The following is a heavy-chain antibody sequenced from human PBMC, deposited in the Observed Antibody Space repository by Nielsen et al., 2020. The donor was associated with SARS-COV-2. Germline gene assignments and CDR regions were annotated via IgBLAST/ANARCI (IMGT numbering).Heavy chain of an antibody. J-gene: IGHJ4*02. V-gene: IGHV1-18*01. Sequence: ASVKVSCKASGYTFTSYGISWVRQAPGQRLEWMGWINAGNANTKYSQKFQGRVTITRDTSTSTAYMELSSLRSDDTAVYYCARDQGELSFDYWGQGTLVTVSS. CDR1: GYTFTSYG. CDR3: ARDQGELSFDY. D-gene: IGHD1-26*01. CDR2: INAGNANT.